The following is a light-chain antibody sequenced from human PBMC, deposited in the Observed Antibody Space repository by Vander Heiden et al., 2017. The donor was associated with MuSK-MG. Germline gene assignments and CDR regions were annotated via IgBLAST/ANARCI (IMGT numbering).Light chain of an antibody. CDR2: AVS. Sequence: QSALTQPPSASGPPGQSVTISCTGTSSDVGGYNYVSWYQQYPGKVPKLLIFAVSERPSGVPDRFSGSKSANTAYLTVSGLQAEDEADYYCAAYADSIVFGTGTKVTVL. V-gene: IGLV2-8*01. CDR1: SSDVGGYNY. J-gene: IGLJ1*01. CDR3: AAYADSIV.